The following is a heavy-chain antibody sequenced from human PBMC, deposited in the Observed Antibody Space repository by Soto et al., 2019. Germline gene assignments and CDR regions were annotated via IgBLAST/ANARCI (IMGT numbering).Heavy chain of an antibody. D-gene: IGHD6-19*01. CDR3: AKGGRQWLVTSDFNY. CDR2: VSHDGRNT. J-gene: IGHJ4*02. CDR1: GFTFSGSA. V-gene: IGHV3-30*04. Sequence: GGSLRLSCAASGFTFSGSAMHWVRQAPGKGLEWVAVVSHDGRNTHYADSVKGRFTISRDSSKNTVSLEMTSLRAEDTAVYYCAKGGRQWLVTSDFNYWGQGALVTVSS.